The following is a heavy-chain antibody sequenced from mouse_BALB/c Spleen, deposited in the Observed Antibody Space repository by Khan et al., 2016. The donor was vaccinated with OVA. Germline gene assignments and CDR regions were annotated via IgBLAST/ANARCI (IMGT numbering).Heavy chain of an antibody. CDR1: GFYIKDTH. V-gene: IGHV14-3*02. CDR2: IDPAHGNT. D-gene: IGHD2-3*01. Sequence: VQLQQSGAELVKPGASVKLSCTASGFYIKDTHMHWVKQRPEQGLEWIGKIDPAHGNTKYDPKFQGKATITADTSSNTDYLQLSSLTSEDTAVYYCARDDGNFCAYWGQGTLVTVSA. J-gene: IGHJ3*01. CDR3: ARDDGNFCAY.